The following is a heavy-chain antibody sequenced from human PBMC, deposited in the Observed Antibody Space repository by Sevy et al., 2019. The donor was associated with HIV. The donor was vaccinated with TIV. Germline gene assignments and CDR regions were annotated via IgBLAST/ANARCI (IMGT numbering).Heavy chain of an antibody. D-gene: IGHD6-13*01. J-gene: IGHJ4*02. Sequence: GGSLRLSCAASGFTLDDYAMHWVRQAPGKGLEWVSGISWNSGSIAYADSVKGRFTISRDNGKNSLYLQMNSLRADDTGLYDYVKESVASIGAAGTSHFDYWGQGTLVTVSS. V-gene: IGHV3-9*01. CDR1: GFTLDDYA. CDR2: ISWNSGSI. CDR3: VKESVASIGAAGTSHFDY.